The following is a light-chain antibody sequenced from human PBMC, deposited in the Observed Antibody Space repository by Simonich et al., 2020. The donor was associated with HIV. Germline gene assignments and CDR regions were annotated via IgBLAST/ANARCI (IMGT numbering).Light chain of an antibody. CDR1: QNLLHTDGKAY. J-gene: IGKJ4*01. Sequence: DIVLTQTPLSLSVTPGQPASISCKSSQNLLHTDGKAYLYWYLQKPGQSPRLLIYAVSKRCSGVPDRFSGSGSGTHFTLKIGRVEAEDVGVYYCMQSIQLPLTFGGGTKVEIK. V-gene: IGKV2D-29*02. CDR3: MQSIQLPLT. CDR2: AVS.